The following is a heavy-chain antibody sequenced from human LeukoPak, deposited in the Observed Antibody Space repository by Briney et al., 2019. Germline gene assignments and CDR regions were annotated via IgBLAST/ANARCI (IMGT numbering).Heavy chain of an antibody. V-gene: IGHV1-2*02. Sequence: ASVKVSCKASGYTFTGYYMHWVRQAPGQGLEWMGWINPNSGGTNYAQKFQGRVTMTRDTSISTAYMEPSRLRSDDTAVYYCARRYCSSTSCYFVFDPWGQGTLVTVSS. J-gene: IGHJ5*02. CDR3: ARRYCSSTSCYFVFDP. CDR1: GYTFTGYY. D-gene: IGHD2-2*01. CDR2: INPNSGGT.